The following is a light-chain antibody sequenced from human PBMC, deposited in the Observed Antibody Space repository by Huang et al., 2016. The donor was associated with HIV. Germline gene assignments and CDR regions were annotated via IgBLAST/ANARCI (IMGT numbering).Light chain of an antibody. CDR2: VSS. CDR1: QSLLHSNGYNY. V-gene: IGKV2-28*01. CDR3: MQSLQTPRT. J-gene: IGKJ5*01. Sequence: DIVMTQSPLSLPVTPGEPASISCRSSQSLLHSNGYNYLDWDLQKPGQSTQLLMYVSSNRASGVPDRFSGSGSVGDFTLKISRVEAEDAVVYYCMQSLQTPRTFGQGTRLEIK.